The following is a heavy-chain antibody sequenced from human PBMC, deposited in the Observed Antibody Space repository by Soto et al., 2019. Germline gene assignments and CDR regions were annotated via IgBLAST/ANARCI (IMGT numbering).Heavy chain of an antibody. CDR1: GYNFTSHY. V-gene: IGHV1-2*02. CDR2: INPNSGGT. D-gene: IGHD5-12*01. CDR3: ARVWNIGATALDY. Sequence: ASVKVSCKASGYNFTSHYMHWVRQAPGQGLEWMGWINPNSGGTNYAQKFQGRVTMTRDTSISTAYMELSRLRSDDTAVEYCARVWNIGATALDYWGQGTLVTVSS. J-gene: IGHJ4*02.